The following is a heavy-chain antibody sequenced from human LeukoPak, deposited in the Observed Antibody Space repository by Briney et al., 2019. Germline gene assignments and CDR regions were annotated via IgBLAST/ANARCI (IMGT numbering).Heavy chain of an antibody. CDR3: ATGDIVVVVADQYAFDI. CDR2: FDPEDGET. J-gene: IGHJ3*02. Sequence: ASVKVSCKVSGYTLNELCMHWVRQAPGKGLEWMGGFDPEDGETIYAQKFQGRVTMTEDTSTDTAYMELSSLRSEDTAVYYCATGDIVVVVADQYAFDIWGQGTMVTVSS. CDR1: GYTLNELC. D-gene: IGHD2-15*01. V-gene: IGHV1-24*01.